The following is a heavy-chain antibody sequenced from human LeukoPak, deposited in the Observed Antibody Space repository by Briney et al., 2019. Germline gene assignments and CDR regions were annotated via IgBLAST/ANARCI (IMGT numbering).Heavy chain of an antibody. CDR1: GFTISSYG. J-gene: IGHJ4*02. V-gene: IGHV3-64*01. CDR3: ARDVDYYDSSGLFDY. CDR2: ISSNGGST. D-gene: IGHD3-22*01. Sequence: PGGSLRLSCTASGFTISSYGMSWVRQAPGKGLEYVSAISSNGGSTYYANSVKGRFTISRDNSKNTLYLQMGSLRAEDMAVYYCARDVDYYDSSGLFDYWGQGTLVTVSS.